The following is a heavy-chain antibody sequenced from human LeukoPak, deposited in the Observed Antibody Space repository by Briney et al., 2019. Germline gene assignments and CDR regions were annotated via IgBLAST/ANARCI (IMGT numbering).Heavy chain of an antibody. Sequence: PSETLSLTCAVYGGSFSGYYWSWIRQPPGKGLEWIGEINHSGSTNYNPSLKSRVTISVDTSKNQFSLKLSSVTAADTAVYNCARGVTHGSGSYYVDYWGQGTLVTVSS. V-gene: IGHV4-34*01. CDR3: ARGVTHGSGSYYVDY. D-gene: IGHD3-10*01. J-gene: IGHJ4*02. CDR2: INHSGST. CDR1: GGSFSGYY.